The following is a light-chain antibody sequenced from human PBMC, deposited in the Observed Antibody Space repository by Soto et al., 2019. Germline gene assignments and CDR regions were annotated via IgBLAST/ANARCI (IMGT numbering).Light chain of an antibody. J-gene: IGKJ4*01. CDR3: QQYAVSSPT. Sequence: IVLTQSPGTLSLSPGESATLSCRASHNVTGRFLAWYHHKPGHSPRLLLYGASSRATGIPERFSGGGSGTDFTLTISRLEPDDFAIYYCQQYAVSSPTFGGGTKVEIK. CDR1: HNVTGRF. CDR2: GAS. V-gene: IGKV3-20*01.